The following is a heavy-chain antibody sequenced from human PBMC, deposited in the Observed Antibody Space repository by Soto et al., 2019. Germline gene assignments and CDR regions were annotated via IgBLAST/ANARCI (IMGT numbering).Heavy chain of an antibody. CDR1: GFTFSSYA. D-gene: IGHD6-6*01. CDR3: AKGSIAARPQTWFAP. J-gene: IGHJ5*02. Sequence: AGSLRLSCAASGFTFSSYAMSWVRQAPGKGLAWVYAISRSGGSTSYAESVNGRFTSSTHTPQTTLSTPINRRTAEDTAVYYCAKGSIAARPQTWFAPWGKGTVVIGSS. V-gene: IGHV3-23*01. CDR2: ISRSGGST.